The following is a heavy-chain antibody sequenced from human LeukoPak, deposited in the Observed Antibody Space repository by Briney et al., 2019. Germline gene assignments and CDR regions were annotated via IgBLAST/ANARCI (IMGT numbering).Heavy chain of an antibody. D-gene: IGHD2-15*01. J-gene: IGHJ4*02. CDR2: IRYDGSNK. Sequence: PGGSLRLSCAASGFTFSSYGMHWVRQAPGKGLEWVAFIRYDGSNKYYADSVKGRFTISRDNSKNTLYLQMNSLRAEDTAVYYCAKPPGRYEWCLSYWGQGTLVTVSS. V-gene: IGHV3-30*02. CDR3: AKPPGRYEWCLSY. CDR1: GFTFSSYG.